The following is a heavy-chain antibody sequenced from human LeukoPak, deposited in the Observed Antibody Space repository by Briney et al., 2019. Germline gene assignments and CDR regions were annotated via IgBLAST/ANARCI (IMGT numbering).Heavy chain of an antibody. CDR3: ARFDKIGSGSYYNTNPYDH. CDR1: GGSFSGYY. Sequence: SETLSLTCAVYGGSFSGYYWSWIRQPPGKGLEWIGEINHSGSTNYNPSLKSRVTISVDTSKNQFSLKLSSVTAADTAVYYCARFDKIGSGSYYNTNPYDHWGQGTLVTVSS. V-gene: IGHV4-34*01. J-gene: IGHJ4*02. CDR2: INHSGST. D-gene: IGHD3-10*01.